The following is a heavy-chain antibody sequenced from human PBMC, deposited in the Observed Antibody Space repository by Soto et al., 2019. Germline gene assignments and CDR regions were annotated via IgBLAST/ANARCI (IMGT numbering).Heavy chain of an antibody. CDR2: ISANNGNT. V-gene: IGHV1-18*01. J-gene: IGHJ6*02. D-gene: IGHD3-22*01. Sequence: GASVKVSCKASGYTFTSYGISWVRQAPGQGLEWMGWISANNGNTNYAQKFQGRVTMTRNTSISTAYMELNSLRAEDTAVYYCARDDGYYDSSGYYYDYYGMDVWGQGTTVTVSS. CDR1: GYTFTSYG. CDR3: ARDDGYYDSSGYYYDYYGMDV.